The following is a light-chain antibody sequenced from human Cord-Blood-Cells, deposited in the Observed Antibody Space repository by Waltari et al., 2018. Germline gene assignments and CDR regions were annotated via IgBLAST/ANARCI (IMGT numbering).Light chain of an antibody. CDR1: SSDVGGYNY. Sequence: QSALTQPASVSGSPGQSITISCTGTSSDVGGYNYVSWYQQHPGKAPKLMIYDVSNRPSGVSNPLSGSKSGNTACLTISGLQAEDEAEYYCSSYTSSSTVVFGGGTKLAVL. CDR3: SSYTSSSTVV. CDR2: DVS. V-gene: IGLV2-14*01. J-gene: IGLJ2*01.